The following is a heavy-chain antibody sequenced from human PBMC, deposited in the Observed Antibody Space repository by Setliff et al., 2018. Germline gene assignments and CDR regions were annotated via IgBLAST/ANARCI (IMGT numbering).Heavy chain of an antibody. V-gene: IGHV3-30*02. J-gene: IGHJ4*02. CDR3: ATWDGKYSRY. D-gene: IGHD3-9*01. CDR1: GFSFNKHA. Sequence: GGSLRLSCAASGFSFNKHAMHWVRQAPGKGLEWVAEIWYDGSYKYYADSVKGRFTISRDNSKNSLYLQMGSLRAEDMAVYYCATWDGKYSRYWGQGTLVTVSS. CDR2: IWYDGSYK.